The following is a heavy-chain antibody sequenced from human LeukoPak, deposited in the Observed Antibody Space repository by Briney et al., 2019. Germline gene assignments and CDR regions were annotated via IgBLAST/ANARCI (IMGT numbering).Heavy chain of an antibody. D-gene: IGHD3-10*01. V-gene: IGHV4-59*08. CDR3: ARQGLLWSEDV. CDR1: GGSISSYC. J-gene: IGHJ6*04. CDR2: IYYSGST. Sequence: SETLSLTCTVSGGSISSYCWGWIRQPPGKGLEWIGYIYYSGSTNYNPSLKSRVTISVDTSKNQFSLKLSSVTAADTAVYYCARQGLLWSEDVWGKGTTVTVSS.